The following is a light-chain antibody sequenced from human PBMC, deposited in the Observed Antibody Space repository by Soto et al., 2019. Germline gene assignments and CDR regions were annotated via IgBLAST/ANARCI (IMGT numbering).Light chain of an antibody. CDR2: GAS. CDR1: QSVSSTY. J-gene: IGKJ3*01. Sequence: EIVLTQSPGTLSLFPGERATLSCRASQSVSSTYLAWYRQKPGQAPSLLIYGASNRATGVPDRFSGSGSGPDFTLTISRLEPEDFAVYYGQQYISSPPGFTFGPGTTVEIK. CDR3: QQYISSPPGFT. V-gene: IGKV3-20*01.